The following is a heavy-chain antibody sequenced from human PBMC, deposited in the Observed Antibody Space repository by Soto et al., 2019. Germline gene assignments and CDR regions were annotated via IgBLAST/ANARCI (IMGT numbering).Heavy chain of an antibody. V-gene: IGHV1-69*04. CDR2: IIPILGVT. CDR3: ARDECNSASCYYYFDY. J-gene: IGHJ4*02. Sequence: GASVKVSCKASGGTFSSYTISWVRQAPGQGLEWMGRIIPILGVTNYAQKFQGRVTITADKSTSTAYMELSSLRSEDTAVYYCARDECNSASCYYYFDYWGQGILVTVSS. D-gene: IGHD2-2*01. CDR1: GGTFSSYT.